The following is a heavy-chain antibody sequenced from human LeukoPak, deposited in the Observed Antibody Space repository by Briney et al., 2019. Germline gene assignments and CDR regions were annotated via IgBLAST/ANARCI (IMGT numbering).Heavy chain of an antibody. Sequence: ASVKVSCKASGYTFTSYAISWVRQAPGQGLEWMGWISADNGNTDYAQRFQGRVTMTTDTSTSTAYMELRSLRSDDTAVYYCAREMATIDVRFGHDYWGQGTLVTVSS. J-gene: IGHJ4*02. D-gene: IGHD5-24*01. V-gene: IGHV1-18*01. CDR3: AREMATIDVRFGHDY. CDR1: GYTFTSYA. CDR2: ISADNGNT.